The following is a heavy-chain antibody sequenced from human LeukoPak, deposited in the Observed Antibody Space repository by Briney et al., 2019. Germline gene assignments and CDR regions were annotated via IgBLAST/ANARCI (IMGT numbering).Heavy chain of an antibody. CDR1: GGSFSGYY. CDR3: VRKHIVVVTAIDFPLGAFDI. V-gene: IGHV4-34*01. D-gene: IGHD2-21*02. CDR2: IYYSGST. Sequence: PSETLSLTCAVYGGSFSGYYWSWIRQPPGKGLEWIGSIYYSGSTYYNPSLKSRVTISVDTSKNQFSLKLSSVTAADTAVYYCVRKHIVVVTAIDFPLGAFDIWGQGTMVTVSS. J-gene: IGHJ3*02.